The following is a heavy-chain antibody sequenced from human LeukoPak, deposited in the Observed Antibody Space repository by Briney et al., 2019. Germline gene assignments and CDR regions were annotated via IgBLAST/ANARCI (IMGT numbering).Heavy chain of an antibody. V-gene: IGHV1-18*01. D-gene: IGHD2-15*01. CDR3: ARDEGFYLDY. CDR2: ISAYNGNT. CDR1: GYTFTSYG. Sequence: AASVTVSFKASGYTFTSYGISWVRQAAGQGLEWMGWISAYNGNTNYAQKLQGRVTMTTDTSTSTAYMELRSLRSDDTAVYYCARDEGFYLDYWGQGTLVTVSS. J-gene: IGHJ4*02.